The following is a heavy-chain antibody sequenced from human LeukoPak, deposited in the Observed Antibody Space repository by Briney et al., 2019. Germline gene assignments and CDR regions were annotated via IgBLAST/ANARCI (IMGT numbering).Heavy chain of an antibody. J-gene: IGHJ5*02. D-gene: IGHD3-10*01. Sequence: SETLSLTCTVSGDSISSYYWSWIRQPAGKGLEWIGRMYIIGRSNYNPSLRSRVTMSVDTSKNQISLKLRSVTAADTAVYYCARTMIRGVENWFDPWGQGTLVTVSS. CDR1: GDSISSYY. CDR2: MYIIGRS. CDR3: ARTMIRGVENWFDP. V-gene: IGHV4-4*07.